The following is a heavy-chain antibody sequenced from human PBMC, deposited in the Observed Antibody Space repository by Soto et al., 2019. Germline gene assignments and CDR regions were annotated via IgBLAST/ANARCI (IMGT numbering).Heavy chain of an antibody. CDR2: ISAYSGNT. CDR3: ARIWVVVVAATVSRAFDI. CDR1: GYTFTSYG. D-gene: IGHD2-15*01. J-gene: IGHJ3*02. Sequence: ASVQVSCKASGYTFTSYGISWVRQAPGQGLEWMGWISAYSGNTNYAQKLQGRVTVTTDTSTNTAYMELRSLRSDDTAVYYCARIWVVVVAATVSRAFDIGG. V-gene: IGHV1-18*01.